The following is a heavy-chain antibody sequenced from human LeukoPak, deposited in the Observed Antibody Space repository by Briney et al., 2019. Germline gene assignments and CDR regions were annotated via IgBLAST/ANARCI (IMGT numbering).Heavy chain of an antibody. CDR1: GFIFSRYT. J-gene: IGHJ4*02. D-gene: IGHD6-13*01. V-gene: IGHV3-21*01. CDR3: TRDEDEELVRDY. CDR2: ISSTSTYI. Sequence: PGGSLRLSCAASGFIFSRYTMNWVRQAPGKGLEWVSSISSTSTYIYYADSVKGRFTISRDNAKKSLYLQMNSLRADGTAVYYCTRDEDEELVRDYWGQGTLVTVSS.